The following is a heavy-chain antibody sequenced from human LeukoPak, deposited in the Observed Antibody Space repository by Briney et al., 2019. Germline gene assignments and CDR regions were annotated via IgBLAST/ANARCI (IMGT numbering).Heavy chain of an antibody. CDR1: GYIFTSYW. J-gene: IGHJ4*02. CDR2: IYPGDSVT. CDR3: VRQGSSNWYKHLDY. Sequence: GESLKISCEGSGYIFTSYWIGWVRQMAGKGLEWMGIIYPGDSVTRYSPSFQGQVTISADKSISTAYLQWNSLKASDTAMYYCVRQGSSNWYKHLDYWGQGTLVTVSS. V-gene: IGHV5-51*01. D-gene: IGHD6-13*01.